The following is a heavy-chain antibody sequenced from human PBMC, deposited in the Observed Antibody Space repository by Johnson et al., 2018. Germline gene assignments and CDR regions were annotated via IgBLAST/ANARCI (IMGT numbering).Heavy chain of an antibody. CDR1: GGPISSYY. CDR2: IYHSGST. V-gene: IGHV4-59*12. CDR3: ARGSTYYYDSSGYYPDAFDI. D-gene: IGHD3-22*01. J-gene: IGHJ3*02. Sequence: QVQLQESGPGLVRPSETLSLICTVSGGPISSYYWSWIRQPPGKGLEWIGEIYHSGSTNYNPSLQSRVTISVDKSKNQFSLKLSPGTAADTAVYYCARGSTYYYDSSGYYPDAFDIWGQGTMVTVSS.